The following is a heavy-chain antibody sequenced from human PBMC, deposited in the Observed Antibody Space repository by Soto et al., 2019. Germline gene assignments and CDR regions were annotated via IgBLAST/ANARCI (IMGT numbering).Heavy chain of an antibody. J-gene: IGHJ6*02. CDR3: ARDGDIVVVPAATRYYYYYGMDV. D-gene: IGHD2-2*01. V-gene: IGHV4-4*02. Sequence: QVQLQESGPGLVKPSGTLSLTCAVSGGSISSSNWWSWVRQPPGKGLEWIGEIYHSGSTNYNPSLKSRVTISVDKSKNQFSLKLSSVTAADTAVYYCARDGDIVVVPAATRYYYYYGMDVWGQGTTVTVSS. CDR1: GGSISSSNW. CDR2: IYHSGST.